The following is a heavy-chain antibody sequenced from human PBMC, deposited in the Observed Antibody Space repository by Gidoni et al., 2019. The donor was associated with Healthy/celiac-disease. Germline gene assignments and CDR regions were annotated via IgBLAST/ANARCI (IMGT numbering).Heavy chain of an antibody. Sequence: QVQLQASGPVLVKPSYTLSLTCTVSCGSVSSGSYYWSWIRQPPGKGLEWIGYIYYSGSTNYNPSLKSRVTISVDTSKNQFSRKLSSVTAADTAVYYWARGVEDIVVVPAAHNFDYWGQGTLVTVSS. CDR1: CGSVSSGSYY. D-gene: IGHD2-2*01. J-gene: IGHJ4*02. V-gene: IGHV4-61*01. CDR3: ARGVEDIVVVPAAHNFDY. CDR2: IYYSGST.